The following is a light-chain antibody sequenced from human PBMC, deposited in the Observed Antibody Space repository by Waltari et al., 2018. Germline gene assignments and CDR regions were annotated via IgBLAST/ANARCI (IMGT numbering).Light chain of an antibody. CDR1: ALPKKY. CDR2: EDR. V-gene: IGLV3-10*01. Sequence: SYELTQPPSVSVSPGQTARITCSGVALPKKYIYWYQQKSGQAPVLVIYEDRKRPSGIPQRFSGSSSGTTATLTISGAQMEDEADYHCYSTDSSGNHRVFGGGTKLIVL. CDR3: YSTDSSGNHRV. J-gene: IGLJ2*01.